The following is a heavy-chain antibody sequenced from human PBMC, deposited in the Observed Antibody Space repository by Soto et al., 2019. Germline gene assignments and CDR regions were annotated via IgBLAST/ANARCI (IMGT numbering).Heavy chain of an antibody. D-gene: IGHD6-13*01. CDR2: INPKTGTT. CDR1: ENTFGDFF. CDR3: TRTNFNLAWYELYFDS. V-gene: IGHV1-2*02. J-gene: IGHJ4*02. Sequence: GASVKVSCKALENTFGDFFIHWVRQAPGQGLEWMGWINPKTGTTNYNQKFQGRVTLTRDTSIDTAYMDLSSLRNDDTAMFFCTRTNFNLAWYELYFDSCCQGILGTV.